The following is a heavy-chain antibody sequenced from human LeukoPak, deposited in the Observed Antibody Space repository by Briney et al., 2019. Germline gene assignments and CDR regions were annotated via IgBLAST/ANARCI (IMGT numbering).Heavy chain of an antibody. J-gene: IGHJ4*02. V-gene: IGHV3-9*01. CDR2: ISWNSGSI. CDR3: AKDGIL. CDR1: GFTFDDYA. Sequence: GRSLRLSCAASGFTFDDYAMHWVRQAPGKGLEWVSGISWNSGSIGYADPVKGRFTISRDNAKNSLYLQMNSLGAEDTALYYCAKDGILWGQGTLVTVSS.